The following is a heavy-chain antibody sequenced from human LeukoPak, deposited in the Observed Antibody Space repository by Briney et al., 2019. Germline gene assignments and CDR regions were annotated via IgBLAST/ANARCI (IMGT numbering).Heavy chain of an antibody. Sequence: PSETLSLTCTVSGGSISSYYWSWIRQPPGKGLEWIGYIYYSGSTNYNPSLKSRVTISVDTSKNQFSLKLSSVTAADTAVYYCARGYQLRPQLFDYWGQGTLVTVSS. V-gene: IGHV4-59*01. J-gene: IGHJ4*02. CDR2: IYYSGST. CDR1: GGSISSYY. D-gene: IGHD2-2*01. CDR3: ARGYQLRPQLFDY.